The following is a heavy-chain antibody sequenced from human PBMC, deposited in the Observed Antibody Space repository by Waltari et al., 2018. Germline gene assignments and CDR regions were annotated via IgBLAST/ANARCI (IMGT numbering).Heavy chain of an antibody. Sequence: QLQLQESGPGLVKPSETLSLTCTVSGGSIRSSSNYWGGIRQPPGEGREWLGSLFYSGSTNYNPSLQSRVTISADTAKNQFSLRLSFVTAADTAVYYCAKSGTDYGSGSYYKDWGHGTLVTVSS. V-gene: IGHV4-39*01. D-gene: IGHD3-10*01. J-gene: IGHJ4*01. CDR3: AKSGTDYGSGSYYKD. CDR1: GGSIRSSSNY. CDR2: LFYSGST.